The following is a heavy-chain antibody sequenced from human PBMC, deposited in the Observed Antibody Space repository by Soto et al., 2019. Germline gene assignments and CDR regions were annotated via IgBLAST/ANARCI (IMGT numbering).Heavy chain of an antibody. CDR3: ARDREGYCSSTSCSRSYYYYYGMDV. CDR2: ISYDGSNK. CDR1: GFTFSSYA. Sequence: GGSLRLSCAASGFTFSSYAMHWVRQAPGKGLEWVAVISYDGSNKYYADSVKGRFTISRDNSKNTLYLQMNSLRAEDTAVYYCARDREGYCSSTSCSRSYYYYYGMDVWGQGTTVTVSS. D-gene: IGHD2-2*01. V-gene: IGHV3-30-3*01. J-gene: IGHJ6*02.